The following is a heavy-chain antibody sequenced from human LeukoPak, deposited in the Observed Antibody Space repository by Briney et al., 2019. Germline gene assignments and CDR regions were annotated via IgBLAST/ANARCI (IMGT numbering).Heavy chain of an antibody. CDR3: ARGAAAGTYYYYGMDV. CDR1: GYTFTSYG. CDR2: IIPILGIA. D-gene: IGHD6-13*01. J-gene: IGHJ6*02. Sequence: ASVKVSCKASGYTFTSYGISWVRQAPGQGLEWMGRIIPILGIANYAQKLQGRVTITADKSTSTAYMELSSLRSEDTAVYYCARGAAAGTYYYYGMDVWGQGTTVTVSS. V-gene: IGHV1-69*04.